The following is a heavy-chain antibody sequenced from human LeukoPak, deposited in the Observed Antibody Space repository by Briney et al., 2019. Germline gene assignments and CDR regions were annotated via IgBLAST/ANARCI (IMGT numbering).Heavy chain of an antibody. CDR1: GFTFSSYA. D-gene: IGHD3-9*01. Sequence: GRSLRLSCAASGFTFSSYAMHWVRQAPGKGLEWVAVISYDGSNKYYADSVKGRFTISRDKSKITLYLQMNSLRAEDTAVYYCARGPLTNYDILTGYYKGGRIFDYWGQGTLVTVSS. V-gene: IGHV3-30*04. J-gene: IGHJ4*02. CDR3: ARGPLTNYDILTGYYKGGRIFDY. CDR2: ISYDGSNK.